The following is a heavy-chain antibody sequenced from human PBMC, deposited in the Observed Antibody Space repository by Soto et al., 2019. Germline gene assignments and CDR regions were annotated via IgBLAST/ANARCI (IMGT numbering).Heavy chain of an antibody. CDR2: ISGSGIYI. Sequence: EEQLLESGGGLVQPGGSLRLSCAASGFTFSDYGMTWVRQAPGKGLEWVSGISGSGIYIDYADSVKGRFTISRDNSKNPLYRKINALRAEDTAVYYCPGHPPRRSRSQYYALYVRAQGPTVTV. CDR3: PGHPPRRSRSQYYALYV. D-gene: IGHD6-6*01. V-gene: IGHV3-23*01. CDR1: GFTFSDYG. J-gene: IGHJ6*02.